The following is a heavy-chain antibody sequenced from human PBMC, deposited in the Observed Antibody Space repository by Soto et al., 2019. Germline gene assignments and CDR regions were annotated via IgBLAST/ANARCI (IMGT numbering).Heavy chain of an antibody. J-gene: IGHJ6*02. CDR1: GDSVSSNSAA. V-gene: IGHV6-1*01. Sequence: PSQTLSLTCAISGDSVSSNSAAWNWIRQSPSRGLEWLGRTYYRSKWYNDYAVSVKSRITINPDTSKNQFSLQLNSVTPEDTAVYYCARXLSAAGTGGYYYYGMDVWGQGTTVTVSS. CDR2: TYYRSKWYN. CDR3: ARXLSAAGTGGYYYYGMDV. D-gene: IGHD6-13*01.